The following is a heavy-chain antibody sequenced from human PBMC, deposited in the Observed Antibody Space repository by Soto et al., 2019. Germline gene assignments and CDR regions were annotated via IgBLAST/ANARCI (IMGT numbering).Heavy chain of an antibody. CDR1: GGTFSSYA. D-gene: IGHD2-2*01. CDR3: ARHVPPAGYYYGLDV. CDR2: IIPIFGTA. J-gene: IGHJ6*02. V-gene: IGHV1-69*13. Sequence: GASVKVSCKASGGTFSSYAISWVRQAPGQGLEWMGGIIPIFGTANYAQKFQGRVTITADEPTSTAYMELSSLRSEDTAVYYCARHVPPAGYYYGLDVWGQGTTVTVSS.